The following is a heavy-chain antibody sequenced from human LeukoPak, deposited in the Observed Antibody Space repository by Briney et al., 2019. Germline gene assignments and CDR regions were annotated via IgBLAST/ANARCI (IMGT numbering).Heavy chain of an antibody. CDR2: MKFNGKT. D-gene: IGHD2-21*02. Sequence: PSETLSLTCTVSGDSIISSYWSWIRQPPGKGLEWIAYMKFNGKTDYNPRLKSRVTISLDTSKNQFSLILNSVSTADTAVYYCARAPPRRCPGNDCYPIFDFWGQGSLVTVSS. V-gene: IGHV4-59*01. CDR1: GDSIISSY. CDR3: ARAPPRRCPGNDCYPIFDF. J-gene: IGHJ4*02.